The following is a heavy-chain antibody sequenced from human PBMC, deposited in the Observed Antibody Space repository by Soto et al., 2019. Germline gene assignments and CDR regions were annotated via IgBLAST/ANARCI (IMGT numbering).Heavy chain of an antibody. Sequence: EVQLLESGGGLVQPGGSLRLSCAASGFTFSSYAMSWVRQAPGKGLEWVSAISRSGGSTYYADSVKGRFTSSRDNSKNTLYLQMNSLRAEDTAVYYCANNLGSGWSGFEPWGQGTLVTVSS. CDR3: ANNLGSGWSGFEP. J-gene: IGHJ5*02. CDR1: GFTFSSYA. V-gene: IGHV3-23*01. D-gene: IGHD6-19*01. CDR2: ISRSGGST.